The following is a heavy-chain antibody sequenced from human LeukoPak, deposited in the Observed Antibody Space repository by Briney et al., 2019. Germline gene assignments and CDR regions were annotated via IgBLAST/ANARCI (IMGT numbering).Heavy chain of an antibody. Sequence: NAGGALRLSCAASGFTFSSYSMNWVRQAPGKGLEWVLSISGRYSYVYYGDSVKGRFTISRDNAKNSLYLQMNSLRAEDTAVYYCARGVSIPRWGSPTAVTPLADGEDSFDFWGQGTLVSVSS. CDR3: ARGVSIPRWGSPTAVTPLADGEDSFDF. CDR1: GFTFSSYS. CDR2: ISGRYSYV. J-gene: IGHJ4*02. V-gene: IGHV3-21*01. D-gene: IGHD4-23*01.